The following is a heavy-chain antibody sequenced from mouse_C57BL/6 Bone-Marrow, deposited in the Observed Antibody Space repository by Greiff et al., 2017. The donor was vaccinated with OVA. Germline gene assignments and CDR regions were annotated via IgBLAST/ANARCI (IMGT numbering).Heavy chain of an antibody. V-gene: IGHV10-1*01. CDR3: VRQYTSNVAF. D-gene: IGHD2-5*01. Sequence: EVQLVESGGGLVQPKGSLKLSCAASGFSFNTYAMNWVRQAPGKGLEWVARIRSKSNNYATYYADSVKDRFTISRDDSENMLYLQMKNVKTEDTAMEYCVRQYTSNVAFWGRGNVVTVSA. CDR1: GFSFNTYA. J-gene: IGHJ3*01. CDR2: IRSKSNNYAT.